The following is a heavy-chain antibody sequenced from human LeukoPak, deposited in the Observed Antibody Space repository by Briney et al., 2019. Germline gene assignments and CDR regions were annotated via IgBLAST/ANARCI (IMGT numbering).Heavy chain of an antibody. Sequence: GGSLRLSCVVSGFTFSSYAMSWVRQAPGKGLEWMGGFDPEDGETIYAQKFQGRVTMTEDTSTDTAYMELSSLRSEDTAVYYCATAGGAVAGTRPYYYYYYMDVWGKGTTVTISS. CDR3: ATAGGAVAGTRPYYYYYYMDV. D-gene: IGHD6-19*01. V-gene: IGHV1-24*01. J-gene: IGHJ6*03. CDR1: GFTFSSYA. CDR2: FDPEDGET.